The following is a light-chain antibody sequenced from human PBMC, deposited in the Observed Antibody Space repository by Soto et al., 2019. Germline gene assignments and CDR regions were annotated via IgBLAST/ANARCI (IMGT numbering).Light chain of an antibody. CDR3: CSYAGNGYV. J-gene: IGLJ1*01. CDR1: ASNVGSYNL. Sequence: QSVLTQPASVSGSPGQSITISCTGTASNVGSYNLVSWYQQHPGKAPELMIYEGSKRPSGVSTRFSGSKSGNTASLTISGLQAEDEADYYCCSYAGNGYVFGTGTKLTV. CDR2: EGS. V-gene: IGLV2-23*01.